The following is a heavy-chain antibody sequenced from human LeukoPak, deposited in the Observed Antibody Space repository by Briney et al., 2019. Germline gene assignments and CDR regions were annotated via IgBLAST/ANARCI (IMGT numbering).Heavy chain of an antibody. V-gene: IGHV4-59*08. CDR1: GGSISSHY. D-gene: IGHD1-26*01. Sequence: SETPSLTCTVSGGSISSHYWSWIRQPPGKGLEWLGYIYYTGSTNYNPSFKSRVTISLDTSKTQFSLKLTSVTAADTAVYYCARQSGGGSYYYFDYWGQGTLVTVPS. CDR3: ARQSGGGSYYYFDY. CDR2: IYYTGST. J-gene: IGHJ4*02.